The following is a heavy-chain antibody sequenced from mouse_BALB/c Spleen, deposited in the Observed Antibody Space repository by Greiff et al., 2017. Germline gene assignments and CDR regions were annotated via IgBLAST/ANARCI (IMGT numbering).Heavy chain of an antibody. CDR1: GFNIKDTY. V-gene: IGHV14-3*02. Sequence: EVMLVESGAELVKPGASVKLSCTASGFNIKDTYMHWVKQRPEQGLEWIGRIDPANGNTKYDPKFQGKATITADTSSNTAYLQLSSLTSEDSAVYYCAKSDVYYFDYWGQGTTLTVSS. J-gene: IGHJ2*01. CDR3: AKSDVYYFDY. CDR2: IDPANGNT. D-gene: IGHD2-3*01.